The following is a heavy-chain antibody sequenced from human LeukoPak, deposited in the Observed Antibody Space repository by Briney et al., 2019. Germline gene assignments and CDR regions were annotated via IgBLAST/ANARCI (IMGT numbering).Heavy chain of an antibody. CDR1: GGTFSSYA. CDR2: IIPILGTA. J-gene: IGHJ4*02. V-gene: IGHV1-69*05. D-gene: IGHD1-26*01. CDR3: ARGPPGILAFDY. Sequence: ASVKVSCKASGGTFSSYAISWVRQAPGQGLEWMGGIIPILGTANYAQKFQGRVTITTDESTSTAYMELGSLRSEDTAVYYCARGPPGILAFDYWGQGTLVTVSS.